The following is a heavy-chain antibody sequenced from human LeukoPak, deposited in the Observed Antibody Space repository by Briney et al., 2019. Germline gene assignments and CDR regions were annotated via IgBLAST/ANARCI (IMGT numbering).Heavy chain of an antibody. CDR1: VYIFNKYG. V-gene: IGHV1-18*01. Sequence: SVKVSCKASVYIFNKYGVSGVRQAPGQGVEGLAWISCYNGETKYAQKFQGRVTVTTDTSTSTVFMELRNLNTDDTAVYYCARDPSNTSGRYLFFDYWGQGTLVTVSS. D-gene: IGHD6-19*01. CDR2: ISCYNGET. J-gene: IGHJ4*02. CDR3: ARDPSNTSGRYLFFDY.